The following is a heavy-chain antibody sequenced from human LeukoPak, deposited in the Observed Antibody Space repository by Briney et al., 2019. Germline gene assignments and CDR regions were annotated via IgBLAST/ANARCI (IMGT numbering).Heavy chain of an antibody. CDR2: INPTGGRT. V-gene: IGHV1-46*01. CDR1: GYTFTSYY. CDR3: ARDNSVGDNAWWFDP. J-gene: IGHJ5*02. Sequence: GASVKVSCKASGYTFTSYYMHWVRQAPGQGLEWMGLINPTGGRTGYEQQFQGKVTMTRDMSTRTDYMKLSSLRSEDTAIIYCARDNSVGDNAWWFDPWGQGTLVTVSS. D-gene: IGHD1-26*01.